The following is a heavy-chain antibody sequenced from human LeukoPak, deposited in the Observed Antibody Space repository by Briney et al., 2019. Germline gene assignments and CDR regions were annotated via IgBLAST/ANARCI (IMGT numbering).Heavy chain of an antibody. CDR1: GGTFSSYA. V-gene: IGHV1-69*04. CDR3: ARSGVGLRWAGIDY. CDR2: IIPILGIA. D-gene: IGHD4-23*01. Sequence: SVKVSCKASGGTFSSYAISWVRQAPGQGREWMGRIIPILGIANYAQKFQGRVTITADKSTSTAYMELSSLRSEDTAVYYCARSGVGLRWAGIDYWGQGTLVTVSS. J-gene: IGHJ4*02.